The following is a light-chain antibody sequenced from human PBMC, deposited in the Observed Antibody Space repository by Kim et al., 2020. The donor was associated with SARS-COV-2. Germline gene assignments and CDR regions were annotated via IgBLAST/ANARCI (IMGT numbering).Light chain of an antibody. V-gene: IGKV3-20*01. CDR3: QQYGSSPWT. Sequence: EIVLTQSPGTLSLSPGERATLSCRTSQSVSSTYVAWYQQKPGQAPRLLIYDTSRRATGIPDRFSGSGSGTDFTLTISRLGPEDFAVYYCQQYGSSPWTFGQGTQVDIK. CDR2: DTS. J-gene: IGKJ1*01. CDR1: QSVSSTY.